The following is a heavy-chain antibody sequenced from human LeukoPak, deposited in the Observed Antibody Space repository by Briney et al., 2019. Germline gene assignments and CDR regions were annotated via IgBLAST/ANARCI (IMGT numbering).Heavy chain of an antibody. J-gene: IGHJ4*02. CDR3: ARGGGDGSFDY. CDR2: INPNSGGT. CDR1: GYTFTGYY. D-gene: IGHD2-21*02. V-gene: IGHV1-2*02. Sequence: ASVKVSCKASGYTFTGYYLHWIRQAPGQGLEWMGWINPNSGGTKYAQKFQGRVTMTRDTSISTAYMELSRLRSDDTAVYYCARGGGDGSFDYWGQGTLVTVSS.